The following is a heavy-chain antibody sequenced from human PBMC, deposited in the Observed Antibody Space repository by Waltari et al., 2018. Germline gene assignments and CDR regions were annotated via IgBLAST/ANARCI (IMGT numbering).Heavy chain of an antibody. D-gene: IGHD3-10*01. CDR3: ARGAPTYYYGSGSYKDDDY. J-gene: IGHJ4*02. Sequence: QVQLQQWGAGLLKPSETLSLTCAVYGGSFSGYYWSWIRQHPGKGLEWIGEINHSGSTNYNPSLKSRVTISVDTSKNQFSLKLSSVTAADTAVYYCARGAPTYYYGSGSYKDDDYWGQGTLVTVSS. V-gene: IGHV4-34*01. CDR2: INHSGST. CDR1: GGSFSGYY.